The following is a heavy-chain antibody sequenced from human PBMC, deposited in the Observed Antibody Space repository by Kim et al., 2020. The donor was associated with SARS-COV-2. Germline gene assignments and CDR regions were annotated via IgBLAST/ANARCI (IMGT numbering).Heavy chain of an antibody. V-gene: IGHV3-23*01. J-gene: IGHJ4*02. CDR3: AKEPPGLLWFGEWGGFDY. CDR1: GFTFSSYA. Sequence: GGSLRLSCAASGFTFSSYAMSWVRQAPGKGLEWVSAISGSGGSTYYADSVKGRFTISRDNSKNTLYLQMNSLRAEDTAVYYCAKEPPGLLWFGEWGGFDYWGQGTLVTVSS. CDR2: ISGSGGST. D-gene: IGHD3-10*01.